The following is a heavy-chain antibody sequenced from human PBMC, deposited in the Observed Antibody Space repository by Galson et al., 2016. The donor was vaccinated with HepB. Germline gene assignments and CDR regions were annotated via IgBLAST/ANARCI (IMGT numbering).Heavy chain of an antibody. CDR3: ARFLGSGSRYFDF. CDR2: IYFSGRT. CDR1: GGPISSYF. D-gene: IGHD3-10*01. Sequence: ETLSLTCNVSGGPISSYFWSWIRQPPGKGLEWIGYIYFSGRTNYNPSLKSRVTMSLDTSKNQFSLRLSSVTAADTAVYYCARFLGSGSRYFDFWGQGTLVTVSS. V-gene: IGHV4-59*01. J-gene: IGHJ4*02.